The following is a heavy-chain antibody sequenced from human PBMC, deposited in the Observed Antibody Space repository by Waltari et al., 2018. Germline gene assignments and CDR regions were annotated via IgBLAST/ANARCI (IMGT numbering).Heavy chain of an antibody. V-gene: IGHV3-23*01. CDR2: ISGSGGST. D-gene: IGHD3-3*01. CDR3: ASSRYYDFGTNWFDP. CDR1: GFPFSSYA. J-gene: IGHJ5*02. Sequence: EVQLLESGGGLVQPGGSLRLSCAASGFPFSSYALSWVRQAPGKGLEWVSAISGSGGSTYYADSVKGRFTISRDNSKNTLYLQMNSLRAEDTAVYYCASSRYYDFGTNWFDPWGQGTLVTVSS.